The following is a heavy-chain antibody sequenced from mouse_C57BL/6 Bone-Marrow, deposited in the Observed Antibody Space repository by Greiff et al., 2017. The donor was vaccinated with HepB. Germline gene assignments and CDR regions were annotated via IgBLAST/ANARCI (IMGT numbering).Heavy chain of an antibody. D-gene: IGHD1-1*02. CDR3: ARSGNYGPWFAY. V-gene: IGHV1-55*01. Sequence: VQLQQPGAELVKPGASVKMSCKASGYTFTSYWITWVKQRPGQGLEWIGDIYPGSGSTNYNEKFKSKATLTVDTSSSTAYMQLSSLTSEDSAVYDCARSGNYGPWFAYWGQGTLVTVSA. J-gene: IGHJ3*01. CDR1: GYTFTSYW. CDR2: IYPGSGST.